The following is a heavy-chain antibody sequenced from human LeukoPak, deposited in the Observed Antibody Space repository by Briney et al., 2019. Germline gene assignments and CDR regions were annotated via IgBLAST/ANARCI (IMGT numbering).Heavy chain of an antibody. CDR2: ISWNSGSI. J-gene: IGHJ4*02. Sequence: PGRSLRLSCAASGFTFDDFAMHWVRQAPGKGLEWVSGISWNSGSIGYADSVKGRFTISRDNAKNSLYLQMNSLRVEDTALYYCAKDFFGATNYYFDYWGQGTLVTVSS. CDR3: AKDFFGATNYYFDY. D-gene: IGHD1-26*01. V-gene: IGHV3-9*01. CDR1: GFTFDDFA.